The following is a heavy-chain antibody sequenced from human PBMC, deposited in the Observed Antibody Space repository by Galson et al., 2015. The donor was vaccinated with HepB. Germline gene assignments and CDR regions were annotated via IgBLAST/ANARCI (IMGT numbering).Heavy chain of an antibody. CDR1: GGTFRSSG. V-gene: IGHV1-69*13. CDR2: IIPLFAAP. D-gene: IGHD4-11*01. Sequence: SVKVSCKASGGTFRSSGFSWVRQAPGQGLEWMGSIIPLFAAPEYAQSFQGRITITADESTSTTYMELRSLRSDDTATYFCATRSGSNFVHYYLDAWGKGSTVTVSS. J-gene: IGHJ6*03. CDR3: ATRSGSNFVHYYLDA.